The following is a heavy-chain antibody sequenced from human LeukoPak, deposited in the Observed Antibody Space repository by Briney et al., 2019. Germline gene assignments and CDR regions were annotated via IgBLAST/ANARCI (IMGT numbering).Heavy chain of an antibody. J-gene: IGHJ4*02. CDR1: GFSFSSYW. D-gene: IGHD1-26*01. CDR2: IKQDGSDK. Sequence: PGVSLRLSCAASGFSFSSYWMSWVRQAPGKGLEWVANIKQDGSDKYYVDSVRGRFTISRDNAKNSLYLQMNSLRAEDTAVYYCAREGYGGDYWGQGTLVTVSS. CDR3: AREGYGGDY. V-gene: IGHV3-7*05.